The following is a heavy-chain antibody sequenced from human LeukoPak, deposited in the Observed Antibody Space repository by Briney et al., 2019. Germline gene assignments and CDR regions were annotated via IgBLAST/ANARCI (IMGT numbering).Heavy chain of an antibody. CDR2: IYYSGST. CDR1: GGSISSYY. J-gene: IGHJ5*02. V-gene: IGHV4-59*01. CDR3: ARAIVVVPSAANWFDP. D-gene: IGHD2-21*01. Sequence: PSETLSLTCTVSGGSISSYYWSWIRQPPGKGLEWIGYIYYSGSTNYNPSLKSRVTISVDTSKNQFSLKLSSVTAADTAVYYCARAIVVVPSAANWFDPWGREPWSPSPQ.